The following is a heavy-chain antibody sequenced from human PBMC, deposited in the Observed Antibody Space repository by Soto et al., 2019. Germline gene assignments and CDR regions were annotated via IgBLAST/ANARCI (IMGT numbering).Heavy chain of an antibody. CDR1: GYTFTSYY. J-gene: IGHJ4*02. Sequence: ASVKVSCKASGYTFTSYYMHWVRQAPGQGLEWMGIINPSGGSTSYAQKFQGRVTMTRDTSTSTVYMELSSLRSEDTAVYYCARDRGTYYYGSGSYDYFDYWGQGTLVTVST. D-gene: IGHD3-10*01. CDR3: ARDRGTYYYGSGSYDYFDY. V-gene: IGHV1-46*01. CDR2: INPSGGST.